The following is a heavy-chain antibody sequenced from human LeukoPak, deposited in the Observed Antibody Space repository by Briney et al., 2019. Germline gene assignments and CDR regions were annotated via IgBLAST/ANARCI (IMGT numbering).Heavy chain of an antibody. CDR1: GGSISSYY. Sequence: SETLSLTCTVSGGSISSYYWSWIRQPPGKGLEWIGYIYYSGSTNYNPSLKSRVTISVDTSKNQFSPKLSSVTAADTAVYYCARGIAVAGNFDYWGQGTLVTVSS. CDR2: IYYSGST. CDR3: ARGIAVAGNFDY. V-gene: IGHV4-59*08. J-gene: IGHJ4*02. D-gene: IGHD6-19*01.